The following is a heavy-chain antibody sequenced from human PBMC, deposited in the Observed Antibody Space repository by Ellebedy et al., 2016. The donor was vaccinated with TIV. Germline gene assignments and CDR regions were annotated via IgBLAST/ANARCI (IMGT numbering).Heavy chain of an antibody. CDR2: VNPNSDAT. D-gene: IGHD6-19*01. CDR1: GYTISSYD. CDR3: ARGFLEQRLGHHFYGMDV. J-gene: IGHJ6*02. V-gene: IGHV1-8*01. Sequence: ASVKVSCKASGYTISSYDISWVRQATGQGLEWMGWVNPNSDATGYAPKFQGRVTMTRNASINTAYMELSSLRSEDTAVYYCARGFLEQRLGHHFYGMDVWGQGTTVIVSS.